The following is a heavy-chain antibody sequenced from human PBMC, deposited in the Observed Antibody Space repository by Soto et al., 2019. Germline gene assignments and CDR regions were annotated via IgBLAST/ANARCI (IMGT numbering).Heavy chain of an antibody. CDR1: GGSFSGYY. CDR2: INQRRST. CDR3: ARGVSSSWYDYYYGLDV. J-gene: IGHJ6*02. D-gene: IGHD6-13*01. Sequence: SETLSLTCAVYGGSFSGYYWSWIRQPPGKGLEWIGEINQRRSTNYNPSLKSRVTISVDRSKNQFSLELSSVTAADTAEYYCARGVSSSWYDYYYGLDVWGQGTTVTVSS. V-gene: IGHV4-34*01.